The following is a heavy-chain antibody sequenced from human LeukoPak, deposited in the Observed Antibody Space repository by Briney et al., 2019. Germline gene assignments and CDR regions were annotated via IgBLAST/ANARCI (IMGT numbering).Heavy chain of an antibody. CDR1: GYTFTSYD. D-gene: IGHD3-10*01. Sequence: ASVKVSCKASGYTFTSYDINWVRQATGQGLEWMGWMNPNSGNTGYAQKFQGRVTMTRNTSISTAYMELSSLRSEDTAVYYCARALGRAPSMVRGVRNYGMDVWVQGTTVTVSS. J-gene: IGHJ6*02. V-gene: IGHV1-8*01. CDR2: MNPNSGNT. CDR3: ARALGRAPSMVRGVRNYGMDV.